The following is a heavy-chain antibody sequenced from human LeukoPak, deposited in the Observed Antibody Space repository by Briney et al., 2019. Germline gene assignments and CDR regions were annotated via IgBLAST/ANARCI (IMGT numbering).Heavy chain of an antibody. J-gene: IGHJ4*02. D-gene: IGHD3-22*01. CDR3: ASNYDDSGYYGMDY. CDR1: GFTFSSYS. CDR2: ISSSSSYI. Sequence: GGSLSLSCAASGFTFSSYSMNWVRQAPGKGLEWVSSISSSSSYIYYADSVRGRFTISRDNAKNSLYLQMSSLRAEDTAVYFCASNYDDSGYYGMDYWGQGALVTVTS. V-gene: IGHV3-21*01.